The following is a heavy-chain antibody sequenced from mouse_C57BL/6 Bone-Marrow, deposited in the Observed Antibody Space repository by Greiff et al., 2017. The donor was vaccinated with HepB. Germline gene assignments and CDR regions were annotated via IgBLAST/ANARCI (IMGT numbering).Heavy chain of an antibody. CDR1: GYTFTDYY. CDR3: ARARDYDGFAY. V-gene: IGHV1-19*01. J-gene: IGHJ3*01. D-gene: IGHD2-4*01. CDR2: INPYNGGT. Sequence: VQLKESGPVLVKPGASVKMSCKASGYTFTDYYMNWVKQSHGKSLEWIGVINPYNGGTSYNQKFKGQSTLTVDKSSSPASMALTSLTSEDSAVYYCARARDYDGFAYWGQGTLVTVSA.